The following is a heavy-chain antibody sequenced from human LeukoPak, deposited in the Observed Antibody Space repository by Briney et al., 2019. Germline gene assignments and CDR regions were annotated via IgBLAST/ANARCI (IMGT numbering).Heavy chain of an antibody. J-gene: IGHJ4*02. CDR1: GFTFSSYA. CDR2: ISYDGTNK. Sequence: GGSLRLSCAASGFTFSSYAVHWVRQAPGKGLDWVAVISYDGTNKYYADSVKGRFTISRDNSKNTLYLQMNSLRTEDTAIYYCARESWLGVTTVTSFDYWGQGTLVTVSS. CDR3: ARESWLGVTTVTSFDY. V-gene: IGHV3-30-3*01. D-gene: IGHD4-17*01.